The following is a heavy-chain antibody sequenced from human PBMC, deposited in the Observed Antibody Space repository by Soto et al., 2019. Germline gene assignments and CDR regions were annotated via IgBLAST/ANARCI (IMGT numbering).Heavy chain of an antibody. CDR1: GFTFSSYA. D-gene: IGHD5-12*01. V-gene: IGHV3-23*01. CDR3: AKEGGYSGYDFYYYYMDV. J-gene: IGHJ6*03. CDR2: ISGSGGST. Sequence: GGSLRLSCAASGFTFSSYAMSWVRQAPGKGLEWVSAISGSGGSTYYADSVKGRFTISRDNSKNTLYLQMNSLRAEDTAVYYCAKEGGYSGYDFYYYYMDVWGKGTTVTVSS.